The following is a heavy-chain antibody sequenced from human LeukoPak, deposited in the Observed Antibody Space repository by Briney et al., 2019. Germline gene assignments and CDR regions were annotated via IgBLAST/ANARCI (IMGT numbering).Heavy chain of an antibody. CDR2: IGREGGTT. Sequence: GGSLRLSCSASGFTFSASPMHWIRQAPGRGLEYVSAIGREGGTTYYADSVKGRFTISRDNAENSLYLQMSSLRDEDTAVYYCARAMRSGYDYWGQGTLVTVSS. CDR1: GFTFSASP. CDR3: ARAMRSGYDY. J-gene: IGHJ4*02. V-gene: IGHV3-64*04. D-gene: IGHD5-12*01.